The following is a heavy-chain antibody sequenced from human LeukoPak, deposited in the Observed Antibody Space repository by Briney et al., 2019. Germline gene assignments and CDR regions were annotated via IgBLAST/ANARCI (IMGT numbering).Heavy chain of an antibody. CDR2: IYYSGST. CDR3: ARLDSSSWFDP. Sequence: SETLSLTCTVSGGSISSYYWSWIRQPPGKGLEWIGYIYYSGSTNYNPSLKSRVTISVDTSKNQFPLKLSSVTAADTAVYYCARLDSSSWFDPWGQGTLVTVSS. J-gene: IGHJ5*02. CDR1: GGSISSYY. V-gene: IGHV4-59*08. D-gene: IGHD6-13*01.